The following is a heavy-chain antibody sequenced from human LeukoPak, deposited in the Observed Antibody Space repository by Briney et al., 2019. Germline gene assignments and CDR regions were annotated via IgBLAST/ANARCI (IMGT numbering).Heavy chain of an antibody. J-gene: IGHJ4*02. Sequence: PSETLSLPCTVSGGSISSSSYYWGSIRQPPGKGLEWIGSIYYSGSTYYNPSLKSRVTISVDTSKNQFSLKLSSVTAADTAVYYCARQEPYYYGSGSFDYWGQGTLVTVSS. D-gene: IGHD3-10*01. CDR3: ARQEPYYYGSGSFDY. CDR1: GGSISSSSYY. V-gene: IGHV4-39*01. CDR2: IYYSGST.